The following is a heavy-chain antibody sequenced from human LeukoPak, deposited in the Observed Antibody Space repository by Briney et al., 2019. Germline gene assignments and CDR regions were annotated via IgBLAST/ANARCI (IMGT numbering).Heavy chain of an antibody. Sequence: SGRSLRLSCAASGFTFSSYSMNWVRQAPGKGLEWVSSISSSSSYIYYADSVKGRFTISRDNAKNSLYLQMNSLRAEDTAVYYCARPYSQSSDCLGYWGQGTLVTVSS. CDR1: GFTFSSYS. D-gene: IGHD6-19*01. V-gene: IGHV3-21*01. J-gene: IGHJ4*02. CDR2: ISSSSSYI. CDR3: ARPYSQSSDCLGY.